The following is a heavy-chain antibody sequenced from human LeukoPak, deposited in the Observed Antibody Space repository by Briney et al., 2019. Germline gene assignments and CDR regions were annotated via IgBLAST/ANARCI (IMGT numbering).Heavy chain of an antibody. J-gene: IGHJ4*02. CDR1: GFTLGDYA. V-gene: IGHV3-49*04. Sequence: GGSLRLSCTASGFTLGDYAMSWVRQAPGKGLEWVGFIRSKAYGGTREYAAAVKGRFSISRYDSKSIAYLQMNSLKTEDTAVYYCTGGTTVTTEIDYWGQGTLVTVSS. CDR2: IRSKAYGGTR. CDR3: TGGTTVTTEIDY. D-gene: IGHD4-17*01.